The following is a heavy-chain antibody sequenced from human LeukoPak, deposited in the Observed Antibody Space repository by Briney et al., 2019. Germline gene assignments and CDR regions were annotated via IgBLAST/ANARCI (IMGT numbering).Heavy chain of an antibody. V-gene: IGHV3-21*01. Sequence: GGSLRLPCAPSGFPLSSYSMNWVRQAPGKGGEWVSSISSSSSYIYYADSVKGRFTISRDNAKNSLYLQMNSLRAEDTAVYYCARDRVKEDGYNYFSRYYYYGMDVWGQGTTVTVSS. CDR3: ARDRVKEDGYNYFSRYYYYGMDV. J-gene: IGHJ6*02. D-gene: IGHD5-24*01. CDR2: ISSSSSYI. CDR1: GFPLSSYS.